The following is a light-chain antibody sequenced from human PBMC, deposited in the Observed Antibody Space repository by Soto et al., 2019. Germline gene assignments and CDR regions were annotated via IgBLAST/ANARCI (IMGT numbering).Light chain of an antibody. CDR3: CSYAGSSDV. V-gene: IGLV2-23*02. J-gene: IGLJ1*01. CDR2: EVS. CDR1: SSDIGGYDL. Sequence: QSVLTQPASVSGSPGQSITISCTGTSSDIGGYDLVSWYQQHPGKAPKLIIYEVSKRPSGFSPCFSGSKSGNTASLTISGLQAEDEADYYCCSYAGSSDVFGPGTKVTVL.